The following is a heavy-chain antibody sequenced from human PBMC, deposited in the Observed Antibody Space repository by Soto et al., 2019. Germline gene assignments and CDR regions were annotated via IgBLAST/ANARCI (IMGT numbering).Heavy chain of an antibody. D-gene: IGHD5-18*01. CDR2: IYIGGST. Sequence: HPGGSLRLSCAASGFTVSSTYMSWVRQAPGKGLEWVSVIYIGGSTYYADSVKGRFTISRDNAKNTLYLQMNSLRAEDTAVYYCARSGYSYGPFDYWGQGTLVTVSS. V-gene: IGHV3-53*01. CDR1: GFTVSSTY. CDR3: ARSGYSYGPFDY. J-gene: IGHJ4*02.